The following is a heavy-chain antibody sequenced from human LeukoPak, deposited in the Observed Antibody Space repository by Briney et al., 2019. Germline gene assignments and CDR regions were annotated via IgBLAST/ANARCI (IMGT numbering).Heavy chain of an antibody. D-gene: IGHD2-2*02. J-gene: IGHJ5*02. CDR1: GGSISNYY. Sequence: PSETLSLTCTVSGGSISNYYWSWIRQPPGKGLECIGYIYYSGSTNYNPSLKSRVTISVDTSKNQFSLKLSSVTAADTAVYYCARDSPSYCSSTSCYRWFDPWGQGTLVTVSS. CDR3: ARDSPSYCSSTSCYRWFDP. CDR2: IYYSGST. V-gene: IGHV4-59*12.